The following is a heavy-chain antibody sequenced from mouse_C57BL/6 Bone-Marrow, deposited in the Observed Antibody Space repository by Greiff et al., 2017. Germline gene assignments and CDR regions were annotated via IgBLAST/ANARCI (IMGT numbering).Heavy chain of an antibody. Sequence: VQLVESGAELVRPGTSVKVSCKASGYAFTNYLIEWVKQRPGQGLEWIGVINPGSGGTNYNEKFKGKATLTADKSSSTAYMQLSSLTSEDSAVYFCARRLPWFAYWGQGTLVTVSA. CDR1: GYAFTNYL. J-gene: IGHJ3*01. CDR2: INPGSGGT. V-gene: IGHV1-54*01. CDR3: ARRLPWFAY. D-gene: IGHD6-1*01.